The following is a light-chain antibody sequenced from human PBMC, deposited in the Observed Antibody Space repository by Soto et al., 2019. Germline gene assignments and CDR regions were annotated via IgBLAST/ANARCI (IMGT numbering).Light chain of an antibody. CDR2: DVS. CDR3: RSYTSSSPYV. V-gene: IGLV2-14*01. CDR1: SSDVGGYNY. J-gene: IGLJ1*01. Sequence: QSALTQPASVSGSPGQSITISCTGTSSDVGGYNYVSWYQQHPGKAPKLMIYDVSNRPSGVSNRFSGSKSGNTASLTISGLQAEDEADYYCRSYTSSSPYVVGTGTKLTVL.